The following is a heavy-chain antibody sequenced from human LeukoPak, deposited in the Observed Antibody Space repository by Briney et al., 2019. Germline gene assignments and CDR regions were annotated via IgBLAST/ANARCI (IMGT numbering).Heavy chain of an antibody. CDR1: GFTFSDHD. CDR3: VRVAYTSDWHCDY. CDR2: SRNRAGSYNT. D-gene: IGHD6-19*01. Sequence: GGSLRLSCAASGFTFSDHDMDWVRQAPGKGLEWVGRSRNRAGSYNTDYTASGRGRFTISRDESQDSLYLQMRSLKTEDTAVYHCVRVAYTSDWHCDYWGRGTLVSVS. J-gene: IGHJ4*02. V-gene: IGHV3-72*01.